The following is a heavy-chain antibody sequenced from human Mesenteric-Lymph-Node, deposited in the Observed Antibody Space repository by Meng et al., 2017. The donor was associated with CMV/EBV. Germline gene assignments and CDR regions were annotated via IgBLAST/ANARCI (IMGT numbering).Heavy chain of an antibody. J-gene: IGHJ5*02. D-gene: IGHD1-26*01. CDR2: IIPIFGTA. CDR1: GGTFSSYA. V-gene: IGHV1-69*05. CDR3: AREGARWVVGANNWFDP. Sequence: SVKVSCKASGGTFSSYAISWVRQAPGQGLEWMGGIIPIFGTANYAQKFQGRVTITTDESTSTAYMELSSLRSEDTAVYYCAREGARWVVGANNWFDPWGQGTLVTVSS.